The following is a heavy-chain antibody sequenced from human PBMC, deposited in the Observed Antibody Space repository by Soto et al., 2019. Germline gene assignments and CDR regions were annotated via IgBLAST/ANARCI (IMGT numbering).Heavy chain of an antibody. Sequence: QVKLVESGGGVVQPGRSLRLSCAASGFTFSSYGMHWVRQAPGKGLEWVAVIWYDGSNKYYADSVKGRFTISRDNSKNTLYLQMNSLRAGDTAVYYCARGYSGSYGDYWGQGTLVTVSS. CDR1: GFTFSSYG. CDR3: ARGYSGSYGDY. CDR2: IWYDGSNK. J-gene: IGHJ4*02. V-gene: IGHV3-33*01. D-gene: IGHD1-26*01.